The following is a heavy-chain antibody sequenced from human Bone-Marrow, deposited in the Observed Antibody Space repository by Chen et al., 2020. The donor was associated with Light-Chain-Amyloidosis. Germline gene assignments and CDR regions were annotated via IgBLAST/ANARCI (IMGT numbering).Heavy chain of an antibody. CDR3: AKSPRYSTGRFDY. J-gene: IGHJ4*02. V-gene: IGHV3-43*02. Sequence: EVQLVESGGGVVQPGGSLTLSCAASGFTFDDYAMHWVRQAPGKGRQWVSLIVGDGRSTYYADSVKGRFTISRDNNKNSLSLQMNSLKSEDTALYYCAKSPRYSTGRFDYWGQGTLVTVSS. CDR2: IVGDGRST. D-gene: IGHD2-8*02. CDR1: GFTFDDYA.